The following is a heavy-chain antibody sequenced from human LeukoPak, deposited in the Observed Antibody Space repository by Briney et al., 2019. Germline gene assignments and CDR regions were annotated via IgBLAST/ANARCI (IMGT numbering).Heavy chain of an antibody. D-gene: IGHD6-19*01. J-gene: IGHJ3*02. CDR1: GGSFSGYY. Sequence: SETLSLTCAVYGGSFSGYYWSWIRQPPGKGLEWIGEINHSGSTNYNPSLKSRVTISVDTSKNQFSLKLSSVTAADTAVYYCARELRETDSSGWRGGPDAFDIWGQGTMVTVSS. CDR2: INHSGST. CDR3: ARELRETDSSGWRGGPDAFDI. V-gene: IGHV4-34*01.